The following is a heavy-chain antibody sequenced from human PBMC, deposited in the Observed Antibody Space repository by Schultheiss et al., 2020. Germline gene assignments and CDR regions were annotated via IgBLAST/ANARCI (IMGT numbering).Heavy chain of an antibody. Sequence: GESLKISCAASGFTFSDYYMSWVRQAPGKGLEWVSAISGSGGSTYYADSVKGRFTISRDNAKNSLYLQMNSLRAEDTAVYYCAREAPRITIFGVVHDAFDIWGQGTTVTVSS. D-gene: IGHD3-3*01. J-gene: IGHJ3*02. CDR1: GFTFSDYY. CDR2: ISGSGGST. V-gene: IGHV3-11*04. CDR3: AREAPRITIFGVVHDAFDI.